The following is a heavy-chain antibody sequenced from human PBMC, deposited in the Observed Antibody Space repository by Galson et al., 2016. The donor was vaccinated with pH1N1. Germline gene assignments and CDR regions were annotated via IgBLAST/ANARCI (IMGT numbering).Heavy chain of an antibody. V-gene: IGHV1-18*01. D-gene: IGHD3-16*01. J-gene: IGHJ3*01. Sequence: SVKVSCKASGYTFTSFGITWVRQAPGQGLEWMGWINVHNGHTDYAQRLQGRVAMTTDTSASTAYMELRSLRSDDTAVYFCARGAVMNAFAVWGQGTMVTVSS. CDR1: GYTFTSFG. CDR2: INVHNGHT. CDR3: ARGAVMNAFAV.